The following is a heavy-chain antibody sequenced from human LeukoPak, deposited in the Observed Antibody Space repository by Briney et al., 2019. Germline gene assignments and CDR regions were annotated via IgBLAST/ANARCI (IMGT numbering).Heavy chain of an antibody. V-gene: IGHV3-21*04. CDR3: ARGARWAYYFDY. CDR2: ISSSSSYI. CDR1: GFTFSSYS. Sequence: GSLRLSCAASGFTFSSYSMNWVRQAPGKGLEWVSSISSSSSYIYYADSVKGRFTISRDNANNSVFLQMNNLRAEDSAIYYCARGARWAYYFDYWGQGSLVTVSS. D-gene: IGHD4-23*01. J-gene: IGHJ4*02.